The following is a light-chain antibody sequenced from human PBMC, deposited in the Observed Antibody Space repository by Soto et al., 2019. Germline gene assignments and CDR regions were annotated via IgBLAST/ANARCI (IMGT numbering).Light chain of an antibody. CDR3: SSFTRSNSYV. CDR2: DAS. CDR1: SSDVGAYNY. Sequence: QSALTQPASVSGSPGQSITISCTGTSSDVGAYNYVSWYQQHPGKVPKLMIYDASARPSGVSNRFSGSKSGNTASLTISGLQAEDEADYYCSSFTRSNSYVFGTGTKVTVL. J-gene: IGLJ1*01. V-gene: IGLV2-14*03.